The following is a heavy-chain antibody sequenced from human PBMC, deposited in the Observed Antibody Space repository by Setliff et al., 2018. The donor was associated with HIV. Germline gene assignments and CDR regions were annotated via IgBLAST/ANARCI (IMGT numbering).Heavy chain of an antibody. CDR3: ASRVH. J-gene: IGHJ4*02. CDR2: IRSKAYGGTT. Sequence: LSLTCAVYGGSFSDYYWSWIRQPPGKGLEWVGFIRSKAYGGTTDYVASVKGRFTISRDNAKNSLYLQMNSLRAEDSAVYYCASRVHWGQGTLVTVSS. V-gene: IGHV3-11*04. D-gene: IGHD3-10*01. CDR1: GGSFSDYY.